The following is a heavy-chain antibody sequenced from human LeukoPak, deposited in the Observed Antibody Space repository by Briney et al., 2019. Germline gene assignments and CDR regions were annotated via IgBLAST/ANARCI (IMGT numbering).Heavy chain of an antibody. Sequence: SETLSLTCNVSGGSISSYYWSWIRQPPGKGLEWIGYIYYSGSTNYNPSLKTRVTISVDTSKSQFSLKLSSVTAEDTAVYYCARQPPNCGNDYWGQGTLVTVSS. CDR3: ARQPPNCGNDY. CDR2: IYYSGST. J-gene: IGHJ4*02. CDR1: GGSISSYY. D-gene: IGHD7-27*01. V-gene: IGHV4-59*01.